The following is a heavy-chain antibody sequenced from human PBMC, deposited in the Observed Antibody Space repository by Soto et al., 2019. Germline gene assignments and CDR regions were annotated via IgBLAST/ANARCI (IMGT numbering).Heavy chain of an antibody. CDR1: GFTFSSYA. V-gene: IGHV3-30-3*01. Sequence: QVQLVESGGGVVQPGRTLRLSCAASGFTFSSYAMHWVRQAPGKGLEWVAVISYDGSNKYYADSVKGRFTISRDNSKNTLYLQMNNLRADDTSVYYCARVGNDYGDYWGQGTLVTVS. J-gene: IGHJ4*02. CDR3: ARVGNDYGDY. CDR2: ISYDGSNK.